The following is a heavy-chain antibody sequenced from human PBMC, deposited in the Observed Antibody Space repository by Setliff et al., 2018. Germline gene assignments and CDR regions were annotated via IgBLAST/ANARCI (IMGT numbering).Heavy chain of an antibody. CDR2: FDPEDGET. J-gene: IGHJ4*02. D-gene: IGHD6-13*01. Sequence: ASVKVSCKVSGYTLTELSMHWVRQAPGKGLEWMGGFDPEDGETIYAQKFQGRVTMTEDTSTDTAYMELSSLRSDDTAVYYCATVEAITIAAAGTTIFDSWGQGTLVTVSS. CDR1: GYTLTELS. CDR3: ATVEAITIAAAGTTIFDS. V-gene: IGHV1-24*01.